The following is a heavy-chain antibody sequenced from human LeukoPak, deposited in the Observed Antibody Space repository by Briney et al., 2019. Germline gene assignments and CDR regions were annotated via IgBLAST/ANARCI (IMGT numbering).Heavy chain of an antibody. CDR2: IYTSGST. CDR1: GVSISSYY. Sequence: SETLSLTCTVSGVSISSYYWSWLRQPPGKGLEWIGYIYTSGSTNYNPSLKSRVTISVDTSKNQFSLKLSSVTAADTAVYYCARHDKYCSSTSCYTWFDYWGQGTLVTVSS. V-gene: IGHV4-4*09. J-gene: IGHJ4*02. D-gene: IGHD2-2*02. CDR3: ARHDKYCSSTSCYTWFDY.